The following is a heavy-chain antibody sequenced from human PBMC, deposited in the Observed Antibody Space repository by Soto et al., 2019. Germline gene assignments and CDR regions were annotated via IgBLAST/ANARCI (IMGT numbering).Heavy chain of an antibody. Sequence: QVQLVQSGAEEKKPGASVKVSCKASGYTFTSYAMHWVRQAPGQRLEWMGWINAGNGNTKYSQKFQGRVTITRDTSASTADMELSSLRSEDTAVYYCARGSGYYYWDDYWGQVALVTVSS. D-gene: IGHD3-22*01. CDR3: ARGSGYYYWDDY. CDR2: INAGNGNT. V-gene: IGHV1-3*05. J-gene: IGHJ4*02. CDR1: GYTFTSYA.